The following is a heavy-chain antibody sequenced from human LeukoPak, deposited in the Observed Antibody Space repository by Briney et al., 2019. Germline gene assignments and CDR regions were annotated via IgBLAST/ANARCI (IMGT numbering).Heavy chain of an antibody. J-gene: IGHJ4*02. D-gene: IGHD2-15*01. CDR2: ISGSGVST. V-gene: IGHV3-23*01. Sequence: PGGSLRLSCAASGFTFSDYDMNWVRQAPGKGLEWVSAISGSGVSTYYADSVKGRFTISRDNSKNTLYLQMNSLRAEDTALYYCAKDALLGYCSGGRCPFDYWGQGTLVTVSS. CDR3: AKDALLGYCSGGRCPFDY. CDR1: GFTFSDYD.